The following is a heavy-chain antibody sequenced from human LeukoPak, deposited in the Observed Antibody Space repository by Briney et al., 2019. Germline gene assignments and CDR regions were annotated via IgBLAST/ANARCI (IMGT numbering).Heavy chain of an antibody. Sequence: ASVKVSCKVSGYTFTDYYMHWVQQAPGKGLEWMGLVDPEDGETIYAEKFQGRVTITADTSTDTAYMELSSLRSEDTAVYYCAREGYCSGGSCYRVAFDIWGQGTMVTVSS. D-gene: IGHD2-15*01. CDR1: GYTFTDYY. CDR3: AREGYCSGGSCYRVAFDI. J-gene: IGHJ3*02. CDR2: VDPEDGET. V-gene: IGHV1-69-2*01.